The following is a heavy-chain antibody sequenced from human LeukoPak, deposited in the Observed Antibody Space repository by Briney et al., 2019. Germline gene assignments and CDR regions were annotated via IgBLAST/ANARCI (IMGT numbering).Heavy chain of an antibody. V-gene: IGHV4-31*11. CDR2: IYYSGST. J-gene: IGHJ3*02. D-gene: IGHD6-6*01. Sequence: SETLSLTRAVSGGSISSGDYYWSWIRQHPGKGLEWIGYIYYSGSTYYNPSLKSRVTISVDTSKNQFSLKLSSVTAADTAVYYCARLYTSFRAFYIGVQGTMVTVSS. CDR1: GGSISSGDYY. CDR3: ARLYTSFRAFYI.